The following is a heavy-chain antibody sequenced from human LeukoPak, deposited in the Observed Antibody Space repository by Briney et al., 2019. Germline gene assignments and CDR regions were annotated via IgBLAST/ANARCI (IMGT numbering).Heavy chain of an antibody. J-gene: IGHJ4*02. D-gene: IGHD5-24*01. Sequence: ASVKVSCKASGGTFSSYAISWVRQAPGQGLEWMGGIIPIFGTANYAQKFQGRVTITADESTSTAYMELSSLRSEDTAVYYCATRRRDGYTRSFDYWGQGTPVTVSS. CDR3: ATRRRDGYTRSFDY. V-gene: IGHV1-69*13. CDR2: IIPIFGTA. CDR1: GGTFSSYA.